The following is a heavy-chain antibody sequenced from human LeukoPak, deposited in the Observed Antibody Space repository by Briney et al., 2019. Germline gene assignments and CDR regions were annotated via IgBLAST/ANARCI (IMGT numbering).Heavy chain of an antibody. J-gene: IGHJ4*02. Sequence: GGSLRLSCAASGFTVSSNYMSWVRQAPGKGLEWVSVIYSGGSTYYADSVKGRFTISRDNSKNTLYLQMNSLRAEDTAVYYCAFHRYNWNYASLPYFDYWGQGTLVTVSS. CDR3: AFHRYNWNYASLPYFDY. CDR2: IYSGGST. V-gene: IGHV3-53*01. CDR1: GFTVSSNY. D-gene: IGHD1-7*01.